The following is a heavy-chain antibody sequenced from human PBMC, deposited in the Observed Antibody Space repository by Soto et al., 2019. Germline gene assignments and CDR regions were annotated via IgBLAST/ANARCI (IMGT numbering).Heavy chain of an antibody. CDR1: GFTFNDYA. V-gene: IGHV3-30*03. J-gene: IGHJ4*02. Sequence: LRLSCATSGFTFNDYAMYWVRQAPGQGLEWVAMISSDGHHQFYVDNLRGRFTVSRDNSKNTLFLQMNSLRPEDTAVYYCSRGTYYPQSSGLHADYWGPGTVVTVSS. CDR3: SRGTYYPQSSGLHADY. D-gene: IGHD3-22*01. CDR2: ISSDGHHQ.